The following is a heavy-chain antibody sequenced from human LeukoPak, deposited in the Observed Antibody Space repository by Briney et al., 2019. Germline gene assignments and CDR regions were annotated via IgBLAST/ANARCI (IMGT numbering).Heavy chain of an antibody. CDR2: ISHSGST. Sequence: PSETLSLTCSVSGASIDSGGFYWSWIRQHPGKGLEWIGYISHSGSTYYNPSLQSRVTISVDTSKNQFSLKLSSVTAADTAVYYCARGLNYYDSSGYYYSGFKIYYGMDVWGQGTTVTVSS. CDR3: ARGLNYYDSSGYYYSGFKIYYGMDV. D-gene: IGHD3-22*01. CDR1: GASIDSGGFY. J-gene: IGHJ6*02. V-gene: IGHV4-31*03.